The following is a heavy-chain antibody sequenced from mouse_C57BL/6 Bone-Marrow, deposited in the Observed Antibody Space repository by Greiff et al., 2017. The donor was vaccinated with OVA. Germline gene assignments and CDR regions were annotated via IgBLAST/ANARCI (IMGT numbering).Heavy chain of an antibody. CDR2: IHPNSGST. V-gene: IGHV1-64*01. CDR3: ARGGLRRVSLYWYLDV. D-gene: IGHD2-4*01. CDR1: GYTFTSYW. Sequence: QVQLQQPGAELVKPGASVKLSCKASGYTFTSYWMHWVKQRPGQGLEWIGMIHPNSGSTNSNEKFKSTATLTVDKSSRTAYMQLSSLTAEDAAVCYTARGGLRRVSLYWYLDVWGTGTTVTVSS. J-gene: IGHJ1*03.